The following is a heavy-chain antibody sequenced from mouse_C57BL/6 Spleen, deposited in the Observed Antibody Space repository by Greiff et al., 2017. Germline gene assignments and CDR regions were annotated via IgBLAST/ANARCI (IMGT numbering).Heavy chain of an antibody. Sequence: QVQLKESGPELVKPGASVKISCKASGYTFTYYYINWVQQRPGQGLEWIGWIYPGGGNTKYNEKFKGKATLTVDPSPSTAYMQLSSLTSEESAVYVWARSLCYGRPGWCFDVWGTGTTVTVSS. CDR2: IYPGGGNT. CDR1: GYTFTYYY. V-gene: IGHV1-84*01. J-gene: IGHJ1*03. CDR3: ARSLCYGRPGWCFDV. D-gene: IGHD6-2*01.